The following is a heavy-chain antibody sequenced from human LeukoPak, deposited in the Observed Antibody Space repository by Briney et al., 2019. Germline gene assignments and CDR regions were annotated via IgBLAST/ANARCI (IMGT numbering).Heavy chain of an antibody. D-gene: IGHD4-17*01. J-gene: IGHJ3*01. Sequence: GGSLRLSCAASGFTFSIYAMSWVRQSPGKGLEWVSSITAGGTTTYYEDSVKGRFTISRDNSKSSLYLQMNSLSAEDTALYYCAKLYGDYKHAFPLWGQGTMVTVSS. V-gene: IGHV3-23*01. CDR3: AKLYGDYKHAFPL. CDR1: GFTFSIYA. CDR2: ITAGGTTT.